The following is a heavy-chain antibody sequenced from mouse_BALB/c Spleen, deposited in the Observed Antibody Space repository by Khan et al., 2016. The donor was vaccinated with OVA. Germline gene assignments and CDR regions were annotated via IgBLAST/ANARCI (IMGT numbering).Heavy chain of an antibody. CDR3: ARSPTMITQFSY. D-gene: IGHD2-4*01. CDR1: GYTFTSYW. V-gene: IGHV1-7*01. J-gene: IGHJ3*01. CDR2: INPTTGYT. Sequence: QVQLQQSGAELAKPGASVKMSCKASGYTFTSYWMHWVKQRPGQGLEWIGFINPTTGYTEYNQKFKDKATLTAAKSSSTAYMQLSXLTSEDSAVYYCARSPTMITQFSYWGQGTLVTVSA.